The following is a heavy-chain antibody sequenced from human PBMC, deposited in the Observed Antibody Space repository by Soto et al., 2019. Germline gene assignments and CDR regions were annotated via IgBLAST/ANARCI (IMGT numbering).Heavy chain of an antibody. J-gene: IGHJ6*02. Sequence: ASVKVSCKASGYSFASYAMHWVRQAPGQRLEWMGWINAGNGNTKYSQKFQGRVTITRDTSASTAYMELSSLRSEDTAVYYCARVAARGSPIPYYYGXDVWGQGTTVTVSS. CDR3: ARVAARGSPIPYYYGXDV. V-gene: IGHV1-3*01. CDR2: INAGNGNT. CDR1: GYSFASYA. D-gene: IGHD2-15*01.